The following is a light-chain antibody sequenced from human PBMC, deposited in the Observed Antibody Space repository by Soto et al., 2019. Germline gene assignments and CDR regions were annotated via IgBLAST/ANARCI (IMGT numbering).Light chain of an antibody. CDR2: DAS. V-gene: IGKV1-6*01. J-gene: IGKJ1*01. CDR3: LQDYDYLWT. CDR1: QDIRSD. Sequence: IQMTQSPSSLSASVGDSITITCRASQDIRSDLGWYQQKPGRAPKLLIYDASSLQGGVPSRFSGSGSGTDFTLTISSLQPEDFATYYCLQDYDYLWTFGQGTKVDI.